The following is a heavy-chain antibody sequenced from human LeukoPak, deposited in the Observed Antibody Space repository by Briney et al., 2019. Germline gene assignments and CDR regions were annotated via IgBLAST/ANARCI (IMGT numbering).Heavy chain of an antibody. CDR2: ISAYNGNT. Sequence: ASVKVSCKASGYTFTSYGISWVRQAPGQGLEWMGWISAYNGNTNYAQKLQGRVTMTTDTSTSTAYMELRSLRSDDTAVYYCARDTTNYDSSGYPFDYWGQGTLATVSS. CDR1: GYTFTSYG. CDR3: ARDTTNYDSSGYPFDY. V-gene: IGHV1-18*01. J-gene: IGHJ4*02. D-gene: IGHD3-22*01.